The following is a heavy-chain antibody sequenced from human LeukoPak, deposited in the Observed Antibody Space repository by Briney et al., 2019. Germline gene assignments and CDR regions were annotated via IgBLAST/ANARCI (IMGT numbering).Heavy chain of an antibody. CDR2: IYYSGST. J-gene: IGHJ4*02. CDR1: GGSISSYY. CDR3: ARVRGERWLEIIDY. V-gene: IGHV4-59*01. D-gene: IGHD6-19*01. Sequence: PSETLSLTCTVSGGSISSYYWSWIRQPPGKGLEWIGYIYYSGSTNYNPSLKSRVTISVDTSKNQFSLKLSSVTAADTAVYYCARVRGERWLEIIDYWGQGTLVTVSS.